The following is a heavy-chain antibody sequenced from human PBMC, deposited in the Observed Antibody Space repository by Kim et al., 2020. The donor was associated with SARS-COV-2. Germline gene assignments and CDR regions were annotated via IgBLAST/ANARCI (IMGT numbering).Heavy chain of an antibody. V-gene: IGHV3-7*01. Sequence: SENFYADSLKGRFTIARDNGKNSLYLQMNSLRADDTAVYHCARGGSWTFDCWGRGTLVTVSS. CDR3: ARGGSWTFDC. J-gene: IGHJ4*02. D-gene: IGHD1-1*01. CDR2: SEN.